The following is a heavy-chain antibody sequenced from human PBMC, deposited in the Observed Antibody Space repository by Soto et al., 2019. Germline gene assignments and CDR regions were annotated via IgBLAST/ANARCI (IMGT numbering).Heavy chain of an antibody. V-gene: IGHV4-31*03. Sequence: QVQLQESGPGLVKPSQTLSLTCTVSGGSVSSGGYYWSWIRLQPGKGLEWIGYISYSASTYYNPSLKSRPSISVDTSKNQFSLKLSSVTAADTAVYYCARALPSSYYYGMGVWGQGTTVTVSS. J-gene: IGHJ6*02. CDR2: ISYSAST. CDR3: ARALPSSYYYGMGV. CDR1: GGSVSSGGYY.